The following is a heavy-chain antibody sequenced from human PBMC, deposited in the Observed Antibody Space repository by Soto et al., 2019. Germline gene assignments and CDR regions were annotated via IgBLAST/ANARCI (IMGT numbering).Heavy chain of an antibody. V-gene: IGHV3-33*01. J-gene: IGHJ6*02. CDR3: ATNQITFGVYGMDV. Sequence: QVQLVESGGGVVQPGRSLRLSCAASGFTFSTYGMHWVRQAPGKGLEWVEVIWYDGSSKSYADSVKGRFTISRDPSKNTVYLQMNSLRAEDTAVYYCATNQITFGVYGMDVWGQGTTVTVSS. CDR1: GFTFSTYG. D-gene: IGHD3-16*01. CDR2: IWYDGSSK.